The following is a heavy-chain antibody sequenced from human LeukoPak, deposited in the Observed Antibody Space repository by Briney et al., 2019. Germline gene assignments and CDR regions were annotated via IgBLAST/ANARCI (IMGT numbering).Heavy chain of an antibody. CDR2: ISVSGDAT. CDR3: AKEIRPNDC. Sequence: GGSLRLSCAISGFTLSRNAMTWVRQAPRKGLQWISSISVSGDATDYADSVKGRFTIYRDISKNTLYLQMNSLRVDDTAVYYFAKEIRPNDCWGQGTLVTVSS. V-gene: IGHV3-23*01. J-gene: IGHJ4*02. CDR1: GFTLSRNA.